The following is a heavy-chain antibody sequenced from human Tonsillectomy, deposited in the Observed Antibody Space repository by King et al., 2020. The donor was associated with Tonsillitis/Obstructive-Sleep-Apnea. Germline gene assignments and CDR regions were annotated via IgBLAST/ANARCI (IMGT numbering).Heavy chain of an antibody. D-gene: IGHD3-10*01. CDR2: ISYDGSNK. Sequence: VQLVESGGGVVQPGRSLRLSCAASGFTFSSYAMHWVRQAPGKGLEWVAVISYDGSNKYYADSVKGRFTISRDNSKNTLYLQMNSLRAEDTAVYYCAGGPPDPSADHGSENDWGMDVWGQGTTVTVSS. CDR1: GFTFSSYA. J-gene: IGHJ6*02. CDR3: AGGPPDPSADHGSENDWGMDV. V-gene: IGHV3-30*04.